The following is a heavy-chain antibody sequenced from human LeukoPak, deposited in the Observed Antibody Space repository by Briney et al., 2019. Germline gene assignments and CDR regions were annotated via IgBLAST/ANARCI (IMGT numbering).Heavy chain of an antibody. Sequence: PSETLSLTCTVSGGSISSGGYYWSWIRQPPGKGLEWIGYIYHSGSTYYNPSLKSRVTISVDRSKNQFSLKLSSVTAADTAVYYCARAGVSRGRAAAGSFDCWGQGTLVTVSS. D-gene: IGHD6-13*01. CDR3: ARAGVSRGRAAAGSFDC. CDR1: GGSISSGGYY. CDR2: IYHSGST. J-gene: IGHJ4*02. V-gene: IGHV4-30-2*01.